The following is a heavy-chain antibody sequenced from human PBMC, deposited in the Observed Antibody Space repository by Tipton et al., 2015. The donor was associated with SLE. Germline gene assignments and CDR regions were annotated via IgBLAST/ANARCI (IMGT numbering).Heavy chain of an antibody. J-gene: IGHJ4*02. Sequence: TLSLTCAVYGGSFGGYYWSWIRQPPGKGLEWIREINHSGSTNYNPSLKSRVTISVDTSKNQFSLKLSSVTAADSAVYYCARARNSSMCYWGQGTLVTVSS. CDR1: GGSFGGYY. D-gene: IGHD1-14*01. CDR3: ARARNSSMCY. V-gene: IGHV4-34*01. CDR2: INHSGST.